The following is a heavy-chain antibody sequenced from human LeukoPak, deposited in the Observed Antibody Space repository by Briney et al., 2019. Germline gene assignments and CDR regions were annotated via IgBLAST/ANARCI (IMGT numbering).Heavy chain of an antibody. J-gene: IGHJ4*02. V-gene: IGHV4-34*01. D-gene: IGHD3-10*01. Sequence: SETLSLTCAVYGGSFSGYYWSWIRQPPGKGLEWIGEINHSGSTNYNPSLKSRVTISVDTSKNQFSLKLSSVTAADTAVYYCARSSLWFRGFDYWGQGTLVTVSS. CDR3: ARSSLWFRGFDY. CDR2: INHSGST. CDR1: GGSFSGYY.